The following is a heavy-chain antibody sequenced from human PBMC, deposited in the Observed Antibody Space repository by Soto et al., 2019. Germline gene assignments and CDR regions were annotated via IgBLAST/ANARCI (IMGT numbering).Heavy chain of an antibody. D-gene: IGHD3-10*01. CDR3: ARGGLIRGVLYY. Sequence: QVQLQQWGAGLLKPSETLSLTCAVYDGSSNNYYWSWIRQPPGKGLEWIGEINHSGSTNYNASLKSRVTLSEDTSKKQFYLELRFVTAADTAVYYCARGGLIRGVLYYWGQGTLVTVSS. V-gene: IGHV4-34*01. CDR2: INHSGST. J-gene: IGHJ4*02. CDR1: DGSSNNYY.